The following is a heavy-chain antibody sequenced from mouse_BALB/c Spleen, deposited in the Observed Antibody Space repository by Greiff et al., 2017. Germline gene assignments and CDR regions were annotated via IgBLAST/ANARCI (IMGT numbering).Heavy chain of an antibody. V-gene: IGHV5-6-3*01. CDR1: GFTFSSYG. J-gene: IGHJ3*01. CDR2: INSNGGST. Sequence: EVKLVESGGGLVQPGGSLKLSCAASGFTFSSYGMSWVRQTPDKRLELVATINSNGGSTYYPDSVKGRFTISRDNAKNTLYLQMGSLKSEDTAMYYCARLDSAYWGQGTLVTVSA. CDR3: ARLDSAY.